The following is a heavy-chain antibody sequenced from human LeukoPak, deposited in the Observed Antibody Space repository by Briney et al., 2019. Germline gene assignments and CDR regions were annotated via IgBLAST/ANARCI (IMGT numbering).Heavy chain of an antibody. D-gene: IGHD6-19*01. V-gene: IGHV5-51*01. CDR1: GYGFTSYW. J-gene: IGHJ3*02. Sequence: GESLKISCKGSGYGFTSYWIGWVRQMPGKGLEWMGIIYPGDSDTRYSPSFQGQVTISADKSISTAYLQWSSLKASDTAMYYCARHRAVAELHDAFDIWGQGTMVTVSS. CDR3: ARHRAVAELHDAFDI. CDR2: IYPGDSDT.